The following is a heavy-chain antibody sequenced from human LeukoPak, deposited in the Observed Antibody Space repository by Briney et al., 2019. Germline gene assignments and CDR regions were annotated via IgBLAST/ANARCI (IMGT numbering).Heavy chain of an antibody. CDR3: ARDPYSNYEPKSQTDY. Sequence: GGSLRLSCAASGFTFSSYSMNWVRQAPGKGLEWVSSISSSSSYIYYADSVKGRFTISRDNAKNSLYLQMNSLRAEDTAVYYCARDPYSNYEPKSQTDYWGQGTLVTVSS. J-gene: IGHJ4*02. D-gene: IGHD4-11*01. CDR2: ISSSSSYI. CDR1: GFTFSSYS. V-gene: IGHV3-21*01.